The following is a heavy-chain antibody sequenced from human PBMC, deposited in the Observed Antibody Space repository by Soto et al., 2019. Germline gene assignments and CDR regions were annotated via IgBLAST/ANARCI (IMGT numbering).Heavy chain of an antibody. J-gene: IGHJ4*02. CDR2: INHSGST. Sequence: PSETLSLTCAVYGGSFSGYYWSWIRQPPGKGLEWIGEINHSGSTNYNPSLKSRVTISVDTSKNQFSLKLSSVTAADTAVYYCARPRGYSGYDFDHWGQGTLVTVSS. CDR3: ARPRGYSGYDFDH. V-gene: IGHV4-34*01. D-gene: IGHD5-12*01. CDR1: GGSFSGYY.